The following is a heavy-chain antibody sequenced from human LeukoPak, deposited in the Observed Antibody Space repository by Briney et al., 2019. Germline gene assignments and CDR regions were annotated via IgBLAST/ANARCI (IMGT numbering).Heavy chain of an antibody. J-gene: IGHJ4*02. CDR2: INSDGSST. V-gene: IGHV3-74*01. CDR1: GFTFSSYW. Sequence: GGSLRLSCAASGFTFSSYWMHWVRQAPGKGLVWVSRINSDGSSTSYADSVKGRFTISRDNAKNTLYLQMNSLRAEDTAVYYCAKVRGLAAAGLPDYWGQGTLVTVSS. CDR3: AKVRGLAAAGLPDY. D-gene: IGHD6-13*01.